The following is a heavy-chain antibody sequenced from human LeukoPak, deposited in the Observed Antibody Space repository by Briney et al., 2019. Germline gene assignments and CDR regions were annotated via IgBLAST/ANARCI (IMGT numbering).Heavy chain of an antibody. Sequence: PSETLSLTCTVSGGSVRRGNYYWTWIRQPAGSGLEWIGRIYTSGTTDYNPSLRTRVTISVDASRNQFSLNLSSVTAADTAVYYCARDLFPNPGAEGYWGQGTLVTVSS. CDR1: GGSVRRGNYY. J-gene: IGHJ4*02. D-gene: IGHD3-10*01. CDR2: IYTSGTT. V-gene: IGHV4-61*02. CDR3: ARDLFPNPGAEGY.